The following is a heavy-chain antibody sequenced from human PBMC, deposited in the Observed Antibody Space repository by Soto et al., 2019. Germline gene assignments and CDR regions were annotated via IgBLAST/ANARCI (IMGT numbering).Heavy chain of an antibody. J-gene: IGHJ4*02. CDR1: GGTFSSYT. V-gene: IGHV1-69*08. CDR3: AGDVYIAVACYFDY. CDR2: IIPILGIA. D-gene: IGHD6-19*01. Sequence: QVQLVQSGAEVKKPGSSVKVSCKASGGTFSSYTISWVRQAPGQGLEWMGRIIPILGIANYAQKFQGRVTITADKSTSTAYIELSSLRSEDKAVYYCAGDVYIAVACYFDYWGQGTLVTVSS.